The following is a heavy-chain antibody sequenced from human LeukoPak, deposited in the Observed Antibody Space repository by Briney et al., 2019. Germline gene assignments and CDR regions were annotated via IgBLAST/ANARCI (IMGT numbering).Heavy chain of an antibody. CDR2: ISSSSNTI. Sequence: GGSLRLSCAASGFTFSGYSMNWVRQAPGKGLEWVSYISSSSNTIYYADSVEGRFTISRDNSRNMLFLQMSGLRAEDTAVYYCALTDGSGSYWLYWGQGTLVTVSA. D-gene: IGHD3-10*01. V-gene: IGHV3-48*01. CDR3: ALTDGSGSYWLY. J-gene: IGHJ4*02. CDR1: GFTFSGYS.